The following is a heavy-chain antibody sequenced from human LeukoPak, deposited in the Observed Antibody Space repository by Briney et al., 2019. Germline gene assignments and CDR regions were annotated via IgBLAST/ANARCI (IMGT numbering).Heavy chain of an antibody. V-gene: IGHV3-23*01. D-gene: IGHD3-10*01. CDR2: ISGSGGST. CDR1: GFTFSSYA. J-gene: IGHJ3*02. CDR3: AKDPITMVRGVIISAFDI. Sequence: GGSLRLSCAASGFTFSSYAMSWVRQAPGKGLEWVSAISGSGGSTYYADSVKGRFTISRDNSKNTLYLQMNSLRAEDTAVYYCAKDPITMVRGVIISAFDIWGQGTMVTVSP.